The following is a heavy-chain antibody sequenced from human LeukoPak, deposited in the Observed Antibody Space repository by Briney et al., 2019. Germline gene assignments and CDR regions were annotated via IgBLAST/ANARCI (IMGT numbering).Heavy chain of an antibody. J-gene: IGHJ4*02. Sequence: GGSLRLSCAASGFTFEDYAMHWVRQAPGKGLEWVSGISWNSGSIGYADSVKGRFTISRDNAKNSLYLQMNSLRAEDTALYYCAKVGYSYGSEFDYWGQGTLVTVSS. D-gene: IGHD5-18*01. CDR2: ISWNSGSI. CDR3: AKVGYSYGSEFDY. CDR1: GFTFEDYA. V-gene: IGHV3-9*01.